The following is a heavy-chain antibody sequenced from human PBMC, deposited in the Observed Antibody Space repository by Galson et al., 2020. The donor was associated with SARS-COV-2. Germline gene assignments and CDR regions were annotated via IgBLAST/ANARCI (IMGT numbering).Heavy chain of an antibody. D-gene: IGHD3-9*01. CDR2: IWYDGSNK. J-gene: IGHJ6*02. CDR3: ASSRDILTGYYTYYGMDV. V-gene: IGHV3-33*01. Sequence: GGSLRLSCAASGFTFSSYGMHWVRQAPGKGLEWVAVIWYDGSNKYYADSVKGRFTISRDNSKNTLYLQMNSLRAEDTAVYYCASSRDILTGYYTYYGMDVWGQGTTVTVSS. CDR1: GFTFSSYG.